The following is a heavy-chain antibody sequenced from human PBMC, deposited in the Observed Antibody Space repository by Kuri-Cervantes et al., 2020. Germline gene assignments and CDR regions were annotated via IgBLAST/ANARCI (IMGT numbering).Heavy chain of an antibody. CDR2: INHTGGST. D-gene: IGHD6-13*01. V-gene: IGHV1-46*01. CDR3: ASRHIVYSSSWAPSYYYMDV. J-gene: IGHJ6*03. CDR1: GYPFTSYY. Sequence: ASVNVSCKSSGYPFTSYYMHWVRQAPGQGLEWMAMINHTGGSTTYAQNFQGKVTMTRDTSTSTVNMELSSLRSEDTAVYYCASRHIVYSSSWAPSYYYMDVWGKGTTVTVSS.